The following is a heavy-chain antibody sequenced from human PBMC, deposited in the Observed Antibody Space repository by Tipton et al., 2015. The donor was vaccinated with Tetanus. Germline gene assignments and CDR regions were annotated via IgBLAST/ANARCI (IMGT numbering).Heavy chain of an antibody. CDR3: ARPEAGGDY. CDR2: IKEDGSQK. Sequence: SLRLSCAASGFTLSRYTLNWVRQAPGKGLEWVANIKEDGSQKNYVDSVKGRFTISRDNAKNSVYLQMNSLRAEDTAVYYCARPEAGGDYWGQGTLVTVSS. V-gene: IGHV3-7*01. D-gene: IGHD1-14*01. J-gene: IGHJ4*02. CDR1: GFTLSRYT.